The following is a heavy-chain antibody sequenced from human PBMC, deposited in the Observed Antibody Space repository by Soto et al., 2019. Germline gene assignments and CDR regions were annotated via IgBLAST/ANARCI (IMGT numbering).Heavy chain of an antibody. V-gene: IGHV3-66*01. CDR1: GFTVSTSR. CDR2: IYSGGNT. CDR3: ARERRGDGNAEL. Sequence: DVQVVESGGGLVLPGGSLRLSCAASGFTVSTSRMSWFRQAPGKGLEWVSVIYSGGNTYYADSVKGRFTISRDNSQNTLYIQRDSLSAEDEAEYYCARERRGDGNAELWGQGTMVNVSS. J-gene: IGHJ4*01. D-gene: IGHD1-7*01.